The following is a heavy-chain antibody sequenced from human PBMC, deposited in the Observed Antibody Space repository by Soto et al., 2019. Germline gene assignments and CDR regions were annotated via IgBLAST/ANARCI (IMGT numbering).Heavy chain of an antibody. CDR1: GFTFSSYA. CDR2: ISGSGGST. J-gene: IGHJ4*02. Sequence: VGSLRLSCAASGFTFSSYAMSWVRQAPGKGLEWVSAISGSGGSTYYADSVKGRFTISRDNSKNTLYLQMNSLRAEDTAVYYCAKDIEQLGRGYWGQGTLVTVSS. CDR3: AKDIEQLGRGY. D-gene: IGHD6-6*01. V-gene: IGHV3-23*01.